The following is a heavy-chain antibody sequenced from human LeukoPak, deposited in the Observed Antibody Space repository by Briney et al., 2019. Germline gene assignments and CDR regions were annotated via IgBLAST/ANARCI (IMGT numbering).Heavy chain of an antibody. CDR1: GGSFSGYY. CDR3: ARDSIIFEEMEYYYGMDV. CDR2: IYYSGST. J-gene: IGHJ6*02. V-gene: IGHV4-59*01. D-gene: IGHD3/OR15-3a*01. Sequence: PSETLSLTCAVYGGSFSGYYWSWIRQPPGKGLEWIGYIYYSGSTNYNPSLKSRVTISVDTSKNQFSLKLSSVTAADTAVYYCARDSIIFEEMEYYYGMDVWGQGTTVTVSS.